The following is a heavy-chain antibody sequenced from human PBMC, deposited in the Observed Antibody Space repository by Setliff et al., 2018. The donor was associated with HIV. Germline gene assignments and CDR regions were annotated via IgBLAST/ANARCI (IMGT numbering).Heavy chain of an antibody. CDR2: INPTGHST. CDR3: ARAAHTAMVQSPFDY. D-gene: IGHD5-18*01. Sequence: ASVKVSCKASGYTFTSYYMHWVRQAPGQGLEWMGIINPTGHSTTYAQKFQGRVTMTRNTSISTAYMELSSLRSEDTAVYYCARAAHTAMVQSPFDYWGQGTLVTVSS. V-gene: IGHV1-46*01. CDR1: GYTFTSYY. J-gene: IGHJ4*02.